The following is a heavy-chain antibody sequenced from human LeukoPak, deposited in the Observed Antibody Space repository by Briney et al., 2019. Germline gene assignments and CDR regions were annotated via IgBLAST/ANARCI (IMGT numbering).Heavy chain of an antibody. J-gene: IGHJ4*02. CDR2: ISASGDGS. D-gene: IGHD3-16*01. V-gene: IGHV3-23*01. CDR1: GFTFSSYA. Sequence: GGSLRLSCVGSGFTFSSYAMSWVRQSPGKGLEWVAAISASGDGSYYADSVRARFTISRDNSKNTVDLQVSRLRAEDTAVYYCARSAFGDYSFDYWGQGTLVTVSS. CDR3: ARSAFGDYSFDY.